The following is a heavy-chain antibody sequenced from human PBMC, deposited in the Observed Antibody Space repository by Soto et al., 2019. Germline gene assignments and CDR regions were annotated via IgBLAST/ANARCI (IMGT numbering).Heavy chain of an antibody. Sequence: QVQLQESGPGLVKPSQTLSLTCTVSGGSISSGGYYWSWIRQHPGKGLEWIGYIYYSGSTYYNPSLKSRVTISVDTAKNQFSLKLSSVTAADTAVYYCATGTEVSPSWDVWGPGTTVTVS. D-gene: IGHD1-26*01. V-gene: IGHV4-31*03. CDR2: IYYSGST. CDR3: ATGTEVSPSWDV. CDR1: GGSISSGGYY. J-gene: IGHJ6*02.